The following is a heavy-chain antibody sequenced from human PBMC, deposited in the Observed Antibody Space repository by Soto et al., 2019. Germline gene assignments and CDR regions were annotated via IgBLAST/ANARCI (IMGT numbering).Heavy chain of an antibody. D-gene: IGHD6-13*01. CDR2: IRSKAYGGTT. Sequence: GESLKISCTASGFTFGDYAMSWFRQAPGKGLEWVGFIRSKAYGGTTEYAASVKGRFTISRDDSKSIAYLQMNSLKTEDTAVYYCTRGIMDSSSWYYFDYWGQGTLVTVSS. V-gene: IGHV3-49*03. J-gene: IGHJ4*02. CDR1: GFTFGDYA. CDR3: TRGIMDSSSWYYFDY.